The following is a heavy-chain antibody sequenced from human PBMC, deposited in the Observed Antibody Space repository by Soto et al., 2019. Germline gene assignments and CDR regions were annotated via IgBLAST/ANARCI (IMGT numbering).Heavy chain of an antibody. CDR3: ARGGVDYYDSSGYYFSPYYFDY. J-gene: IGHJ4*02. CDR1: GYSISSSNW. Sequence: SETLSLTCAVSGYSISSSNWWGWIRQPPGKGLEWIGYIYYSGTTYYNPSLKSRVTMSVDTSKNQFSLKLTSVTAVDTAVYYYARGGVDYYDSSGYYFSPYYFDYWGQGTLVTVSS. D-gene: IGHD3-22*01. V-gene: IGHV4-28*03. CDR2: IYYSGTT.